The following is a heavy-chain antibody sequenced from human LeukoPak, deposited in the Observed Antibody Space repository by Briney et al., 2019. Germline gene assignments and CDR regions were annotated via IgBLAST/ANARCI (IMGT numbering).Heavy chain of an antibody. V-gene: IGHV1-2*02. CDR1: GYTFTGYY. Sequence: ASVKVSCKASGYTFTGYYMHWVRQAPGQGLEWMGWINPNSGGTNYAQKFQGRVTMTRDTSISTAYMELSRLRSDDTAVYYCACEDSGSYYTVIDYWGQGTLVTVSS. CDR3: ACEDSGSYYTVIDY. D-gene: IGHD3-10*01. CDR2: INPNSGGT. J-gene: IGHJ4*02.